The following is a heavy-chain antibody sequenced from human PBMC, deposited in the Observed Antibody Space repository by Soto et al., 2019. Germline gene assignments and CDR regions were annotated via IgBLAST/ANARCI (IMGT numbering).Heavy chain of an antibody. Sequence: GGSLRLSCVVSGFTFSTYWMSWVRQAPGKGLEWVANIKEDGSEKYYLDSVKGRFTIYRDNAKNSLYLQMNSLRAEDTAVYYCARDKVVGPTTLDYWGQGXLVTVYS. V-gene: IGHV3-7*03. J-gene: IGHJ4*02. CDR3: ARDKVVGPTTLDY. CDR1: GFTFSTYW. CDR2: IKEDGSEK. D-gene: IGHD1-26*01.